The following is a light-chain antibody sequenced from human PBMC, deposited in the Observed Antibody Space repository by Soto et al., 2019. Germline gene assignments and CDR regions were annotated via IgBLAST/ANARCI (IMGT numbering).Light chain of an antibody. CDR1: QSVSTY. Sequence: IVLAQSPYTLSVAPGQRATLSCRASQSVSTYLAWFQQKPGQAPRLLIYDASNRATGIPARFSGSGSGTDLTLTITSLAPEDFAVYYCQQRGNWPPITFGQGTRLEIK. J-gene: IGKJ5*01. CDR2: DAS. V-gene: IGKV3-11*01. CDR3: QQRGNWPPIT.